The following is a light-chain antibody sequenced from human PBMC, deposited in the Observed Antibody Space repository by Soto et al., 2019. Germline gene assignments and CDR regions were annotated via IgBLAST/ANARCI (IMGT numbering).Light chain of an antibody. CDR3: QQYNNWPYT. CDR1: QSVSSN. Sequence: EIVMTQSPATLSVSPGERATLSCRASQSVSSNLAWYQQKPGQAPRLLIYGASTRATGIPARFSGSGSGTEITLTISSLQSEDLAVYYCQQYNNWPYTFGHGTKLEIK. V-gene: IGKV3-15*01. CDR2: GAS. J-gene: IGKJ2*01.